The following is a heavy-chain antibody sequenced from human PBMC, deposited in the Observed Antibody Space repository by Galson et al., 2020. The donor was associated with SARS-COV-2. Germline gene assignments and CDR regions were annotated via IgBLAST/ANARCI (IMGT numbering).Heavy chain of an antibody. D-gene: IGHD1-26*01. Sequence: SLKISCAASGFTFSSHAMHWVRQAPGKGLEWVAVISYDGSTKYYADSVKGRFTISRDNSKNTLYVQMNSLRAEDTAVYYCARAYSGSYLRPFDYWGQGTLVTVSS. V-gene: IGHV3-30*01. CDR3: ARAYSGSYLRPFDY. J-gene: IGHJ4*02. CDR2: ISYDGSTK. CDR1: GFTFSSHA.